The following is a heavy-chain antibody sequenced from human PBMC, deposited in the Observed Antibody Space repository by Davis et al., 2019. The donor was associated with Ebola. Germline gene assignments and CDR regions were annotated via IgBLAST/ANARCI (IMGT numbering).Heavy chain of an antibody. CDR2: ISHSGSI. Sequence: PGGSLRLSCAASGFTFSSYGMHWVRQPPGKGLEWIGYISHSGSINFHPSLKSRVTISGDTSKNQFSLKLASVTAADTAVYYCARGEAGVGPGKYWGQGTLVTVSS. CDR1: GFTFSSYG. CDR3: ARGEAGVGPGKY. D-gene: IGHD1-26*01. V-gene: IGHV4-59*01. J-gene: IGHJ4*02.